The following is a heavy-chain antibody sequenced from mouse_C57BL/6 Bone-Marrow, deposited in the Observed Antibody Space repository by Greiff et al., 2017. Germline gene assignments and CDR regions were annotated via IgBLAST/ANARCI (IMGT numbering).Heavy chain of an antibody. V-gene: IGHV5-4*03. Sequence: EVMLVESGGGLVKPGGSLKLSCAASGFTFSSYAMSWVRQTPEKRLEWVATISDGGSYTYYPDNVKGRFTISRDNAKNNLYLQMRHLKSEDTAMYYCARGYGSSYGGYFDYWGQGTTLTVSS. CDR3: ARGYGSSYGGYFDY. CDR1: GFTFSSYA. CDR2: ISDGGSYT. J-gene: IGHJ2*01. D-gene: IGHD1-1*01.